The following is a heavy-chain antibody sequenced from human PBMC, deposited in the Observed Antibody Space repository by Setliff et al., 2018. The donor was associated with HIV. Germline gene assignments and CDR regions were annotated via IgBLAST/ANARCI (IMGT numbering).Heavy chain of an antibody. D-gene: IGHD3-9*01. CDR3: SRVHSPLYYDILTGYLDY. J-gene: IGHJ4*03. V-gene: IGHV3-49*04. Sequence: GGSLRLSCTASGFTFGDYAMTWVRQAPGKGLEWVGFINSNTYGGTTDYAASVKGRFTISRDDSKSSAYLLMNSLKTEDTAVYYCSRVHSPLYYDILTGYLDYWGQGTTVTVSS. CDR1: GFTFGDYA. CDR2: INSNTYGGTT.